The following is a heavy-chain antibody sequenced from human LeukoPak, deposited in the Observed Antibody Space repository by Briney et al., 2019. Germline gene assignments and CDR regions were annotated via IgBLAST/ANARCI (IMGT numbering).Heavy chain of an antibody. J-gene: IGHJ4*02. D-gene: IGHD3/OR15-3a*01. CDR3: AKVATWTYFDS. CDR2: IDDSGETT. V-gene: IGHV3-23*01. Sequence: GGSLRLSCAASGFTFSSYWMHWVRLAPGKGLGWVSTIDDSGETTYYADSVKGRFTISRDNSKNTLYLQLTSLRVEDTAVYYCAKVATWTYFDSWGQGTLVTVSS. CDR1: GFTFSSYW.